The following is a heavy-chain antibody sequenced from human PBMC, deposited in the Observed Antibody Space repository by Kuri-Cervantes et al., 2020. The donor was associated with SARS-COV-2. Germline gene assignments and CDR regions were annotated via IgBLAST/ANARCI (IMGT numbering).Heavy chain of an antibody. J-gene: IGHJ4*02. CDR2: IRSKAYGGTT. CDR1: EFTFGDYA. CDR3: NKDDFWSGYFDY. Sequence: GESLKISCTASEFTFGDYAMSWVRQAPGKGLEWVGFIRSKAYGGTTEYAASVKGRFTISRDDSKSIAYLQMNSLKTEDIAGYYCNKDDFWSGYFDYWGQGTLVTVSS. V-gene: IGHV3-49*04. D-gene: IGHD3-3*01.